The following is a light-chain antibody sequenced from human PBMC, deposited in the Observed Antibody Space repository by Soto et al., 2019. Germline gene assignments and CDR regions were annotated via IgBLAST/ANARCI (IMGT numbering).Light chain of an antibody. Sequence: EIVMTQSPSPLSVSPGEGVTLSCRASQGMTTKLAWYQQKPGQAPRLLIHGTFTRATGIPARFSGSGSGTDFTLTISSLEPEDFAVYYCQQRGNWPRTFGQGTKVDIK. CDR3: QQRGNWPRT. CDR1: QGMTTK. CDR2: GTF. V-gene: IGKV3-15*01. J-gene: IGKJ1*01.